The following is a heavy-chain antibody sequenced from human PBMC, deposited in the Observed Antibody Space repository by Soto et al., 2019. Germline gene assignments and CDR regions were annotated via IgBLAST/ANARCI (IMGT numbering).Heavy chain of an antibody. Sequence: EVQLLDSGGGLVQPGGSLRLSCAASGFTFSNYAMSWVRQAPGKGLEWVSTISGNGGSTYYADSVKGRFTISRDNSTSMLFLQINSLRDDDSAVYYCAKRPASIITFDYWGQGTPVTVSS. D-gene: IGHD2-2*01. CDR2: ISGNGGST. CDR3: AKRPASIITFDY. V-gene: IGHV3-23*01. CDR1: GFTFSNYA. J-gene: IGHJ4*02.